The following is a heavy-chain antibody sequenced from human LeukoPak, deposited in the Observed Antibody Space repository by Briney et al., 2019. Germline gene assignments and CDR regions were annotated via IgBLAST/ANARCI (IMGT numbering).Heavy chain of an antibody. V-gene: IGHV4-59*01. CDR2: IYYRGST. CDR3: ARGGDYGDLRYFDY. CDR1: SGSINNYY. J-gene: IGHJ4*02. D-gene: IGHD4-17*01. Sequence: SETLSLTCTVSSGSINNYYWSWIRQPPGKGLEWIGYIYYRGSTNYNPSLKSRVTFSVDTSKNQFSLKLNSVTAADTAVYYCARGGDYGDLRYFDYWGQGTLVTVSS.